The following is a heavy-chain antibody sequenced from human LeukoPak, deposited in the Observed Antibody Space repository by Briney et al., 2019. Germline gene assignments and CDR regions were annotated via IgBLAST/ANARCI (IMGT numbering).Heavy chain of an antibody. D-gene: IGHD5-12*01. V-gene: IGHV3-23*01. Sequence: GGSLRLSCAASGFTFSSYAMSWVRQAPGKGLEGVSAISGSGGSTYYADSVKGRFTISRDNSKNTLYLQMNSLRAEDTAVYYCANGGGYGFDYWGQGTLVTVSS. CDR2: ISGSGGST. CDR3: ANGGGYGFDY. J-gene: IGHJ4*02. CDR1: GFTFSSYA.